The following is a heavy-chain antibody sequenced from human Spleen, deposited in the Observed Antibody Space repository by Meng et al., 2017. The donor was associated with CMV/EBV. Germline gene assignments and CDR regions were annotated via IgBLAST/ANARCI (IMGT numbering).Heavy chain of an antibody. D-gene: IGHD2-21*01. CDR2: INPNRGDT. J-gene: IGHJ4*02. V-gene: IGHV1-2*02. CDR3: ARVDNDDPVAPYYFDY. CDR1: GYTFIAYY. Sequence: ASVKVSCKASGYTFIAYYMHWVRQAPGQGLEWMGWINPNRGDTTYAQKFQGRVTMTRDRSISTAYMELSRLRSDGTAVYYCARVDNDDPVAPYYFDYWGQGTLVTVSS.